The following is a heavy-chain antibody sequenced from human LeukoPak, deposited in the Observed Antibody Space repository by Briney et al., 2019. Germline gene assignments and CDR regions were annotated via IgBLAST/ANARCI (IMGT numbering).Heavy chain of an antibody. CDR3: ARGVLYYYDSSGYYPSYYYYYGMDV. CDR1: GGSISSSYYY. Sequence: SETLSLTCTVSGGSISSSYYYWGWIRQPPGKGLEWIGSIYYSGSTYYNPSLKSRVTISVDTSKNQFSLKLSSVTAADTAVYYCARGVLYYYDSSGYYPSYYYYYGMDVWGQGTTVTVSS. V-gene: IGHV4-39*07. D-gene: IGHD3-22*01. J-gene: IGHJ6*02. CDR2: IYYSGST.